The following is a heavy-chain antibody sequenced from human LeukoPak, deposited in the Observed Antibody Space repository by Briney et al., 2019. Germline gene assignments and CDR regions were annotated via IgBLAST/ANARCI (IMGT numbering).Heavy chain of an antibody. CDR3: ARDDPDYGGNSALDY. CDR1: GFTFSNYW. J-gene: IGHJ4*02. V-gene: IGHV3-7*01. CDR2: IKQDGSEK. Sequence: GGSLRLSCAASGFTFSNYWLTWVRQAPGKGLEWVADIKQDGSEKYYVDSVKGRFTISRDNSKNTLYLQMNSLRAEDTAVYYCARDDPDYGGNSALDYWGQGTLVTVSS. D-gene: IGHD4-23*01.